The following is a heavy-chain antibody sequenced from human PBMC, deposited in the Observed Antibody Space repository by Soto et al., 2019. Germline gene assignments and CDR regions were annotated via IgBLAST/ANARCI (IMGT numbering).Heavy chain of an antibody. Sequence: QLQLQESGPGLVKPSETLSLTCTVSGGSISSSSYYWGWIRQPPGKGLEWIGSIYYSGSTYYNPSLKSRVTISVDTSKNQFSLKLSSVTAADTAVYYCAGPRFEQWLVRWGQGTLVTVSS. CDR2: IYYSGST. CDR1: GGSISSSSYY. D-gene: IGHD6-19*01. CDR3: AGPRFEQWLVR. V-gene: IGHV4-39*01. J-gene: IGHJ4*02.